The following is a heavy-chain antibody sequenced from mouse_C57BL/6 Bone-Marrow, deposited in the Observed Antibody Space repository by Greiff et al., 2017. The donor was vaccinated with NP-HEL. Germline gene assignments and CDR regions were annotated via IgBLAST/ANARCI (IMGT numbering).Heavy chain of an antibody. Sequence: VQLQQPGAELVMPGASVKLSCKASGYTFTSYWMHWVKQRPGQGLEWIGELDPSDSYTNYNQKFKGKSTLTVDKSSSTAYMQLSSLTSEDSAVYYCASYDGYYAGFAYWGQGTLVTVSA. V-gene: IGHV1-69*01. J-gene: IGHJ3*01. CDR1: GYTFTSYW. CDR3: ASYDGYYAGFAY. D-gene: IGHD2-3*01. CDR2: LDPSDSYT.